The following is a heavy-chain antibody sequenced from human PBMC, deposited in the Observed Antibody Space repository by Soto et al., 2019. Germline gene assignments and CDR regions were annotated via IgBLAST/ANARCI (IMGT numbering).Heavy chain of an antibody. J-gene: IGHJ6*03. CDR1: GGTFSSYT. CDR2: IIPILGIA. D-gene: IGHD6-6*01. V-gene: IGHV1-69*02. CDR3: ARGVGLSSSSYYYYMDV. Sequence: SVKVSCKASGGTFSSYTISWVRQAPGQGLEWMGRIIPILGIANYAQKFQGRVTITADKSTSTAYMELSSLRSEDTAVYYCARGVGLSSSSYYYYMDVWGKGTTVTVSS.